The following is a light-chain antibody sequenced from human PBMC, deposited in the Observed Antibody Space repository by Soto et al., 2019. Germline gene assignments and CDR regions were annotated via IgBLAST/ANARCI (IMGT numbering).Light chain of an antibody. CDR2: DAS. V-gene: IGKV1-5*01. CDR3: QQRSNWPPWG. J-gene: IGKJ1*01. CDR1: QSISSW. Sequence: DIQMTHSPSTLSASVGDRVIITCRASQSISSWLAWYQQKPGKAPKLLIYDASRLSIGVASRFSGGGSGTEFTLTISSLEPEDFAVYYCQQRSNWPPWGFGQGTKVDI.